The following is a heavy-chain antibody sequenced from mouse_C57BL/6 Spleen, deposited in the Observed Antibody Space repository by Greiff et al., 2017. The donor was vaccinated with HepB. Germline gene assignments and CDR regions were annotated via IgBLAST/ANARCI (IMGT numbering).Heavy chain of an antibody. CDR3: TVVFDY. J-gene: IGHJ2*01. CDR1: GYTFTDYN. V-gene: IGHV1-19*01. D-gene: IGHD1-1*01. CDR2: INPYNGGT. Sequence: EVMLMESGPVLVKPGASVNMTCKAAGYTFTDYNLNWVNQSPGKSLEWIGVINPYNGGTSYNQKFKGKATLTVNKYSSTAYMELNSLTSEDSAVYYCTVVFDYWGQGTTLTVSS.